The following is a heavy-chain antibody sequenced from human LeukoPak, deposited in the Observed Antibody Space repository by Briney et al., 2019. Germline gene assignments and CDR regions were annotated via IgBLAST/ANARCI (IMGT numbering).Heavy chain of an antibody. CDR1: GDSVSSNLAA. CDR2: TYYRSKWYN. D-gene: IGHD3-3*01. Sequence: QTLSPTCAISGDSVSSNLAAWNWIRQSPSRGLEWLGRTYYRSKWYNHYALSVKSRITINPDTSKNQFSLQLNSVTPEDTAVYYCAREYYDFWSGYYTDGVPHEYYYYYMDVWGKGTTVTVSS. V-gene: IGHV6-1*01. J-gene: IGHJ6*03. CDR3: AREYYDFWSGYYTDGVPHEYYYYYMDV.